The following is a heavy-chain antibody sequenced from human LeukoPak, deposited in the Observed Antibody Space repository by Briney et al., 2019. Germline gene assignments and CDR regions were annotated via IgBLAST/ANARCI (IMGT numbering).Heavy chain of an antibody. V-gene: IGHV3-48*01. CDR2: ISSSTTNM. CDR1: GFTLSTYS. CDR3: AIYDSSGYYNY. J-gene: IGHJ4*02. Sequence: GGSLRLSCAASGFTLSTYSMNWVRQAPGKGLEWVSYISSSTTNMYYADSVKGRFTISRDNAKNSLYLQMNSLRAEDTAVYHCAIYDSSGYYNYWGQGTLVTVSS. D-gene: IGHD3-22*01.